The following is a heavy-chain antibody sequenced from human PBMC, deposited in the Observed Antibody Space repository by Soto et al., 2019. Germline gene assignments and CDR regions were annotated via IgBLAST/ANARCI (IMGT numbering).Heavy chain of an antibody. CDR2: ISGSGGST. V-gene: IGHV3-23*01. CDR1: GFTFSSYA. D-gene: IGHD2-2*02. CDR3: AKDRGYCSSTSCYIGWFDP. Sequence: SLRLSCAASGFTFSSYAMSWVRQAPGKGLEWVSAISGSGGSTYYADSVKGRFTISRDNSKNTLYLQMNSLRAEDTAVYYCAKDRGYCSSTSCYIGWFDPWGQGTLVTVSS. J-gene: IGHJ5*02.